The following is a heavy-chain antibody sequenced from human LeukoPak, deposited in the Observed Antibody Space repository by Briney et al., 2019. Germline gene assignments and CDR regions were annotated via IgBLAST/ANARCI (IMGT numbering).Heavy chain of an antibody. CDR3: ARFRSAVAGTYNYYYLDV. CDR1: DGSISSYY. Sequence: SETLSLTCTVSDGSISSYYWSWIRLPPGKGLEYIDYVSYSGTTNYNPSLKSRLTISLDTSKNQISLRLSSVTAADTAVYYCARFRSAVAGTYNYYYLDVWGKGTTVTVSS. CDR2: VSYSGTT. D-gene: IGHD6-19*01. V-gene: IGHV4-59*01. J-gene: IGHJ6*03.